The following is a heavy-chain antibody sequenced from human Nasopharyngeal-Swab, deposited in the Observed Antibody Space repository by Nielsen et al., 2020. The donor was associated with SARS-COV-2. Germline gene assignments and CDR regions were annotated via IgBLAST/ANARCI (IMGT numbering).Heavy chain of an antibody. CDR2: IYHSGST. CDR1: GGSISSYY. CDR3: ARDLAYYYDSSGYYWAGYYYGMDV. J-gene: IGHJ6*02. D-gene: IGHD3-22*01. V-gene: IGHV4-38-2*02. Sequence: SETLSLTCTVSGGSISSYYWGWIRQPPGKGLEWIGSIYHSGSTYYNPSLKSRVTISVDTSKNQFSLKLSSVTAADTAVYYCARDLAYYYDSSGYYWAGYYYGMDVWGQGTTVTVSS.